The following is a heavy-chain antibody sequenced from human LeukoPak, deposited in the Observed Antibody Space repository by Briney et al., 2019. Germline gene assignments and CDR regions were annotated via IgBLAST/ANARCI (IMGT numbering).Heavy chain of an antibody. CDR3: ARRRGYLDY. D-gene: IGHD3-22*01. CDR1: GGSISSYY. Sequence: TSETLPLTCTVSGGSISSYYWSWIRQPPGKGLEWIGYIYYSGSTNYNPSLKSRVTISVDTSKNQFSLKLSSVTAADTAVYYCARRRGYLDYWGQGTLVTVSS. CDR2: IYYSGST. J-gene: IGHJ4*02. V-gene: IGHV4-59*08.